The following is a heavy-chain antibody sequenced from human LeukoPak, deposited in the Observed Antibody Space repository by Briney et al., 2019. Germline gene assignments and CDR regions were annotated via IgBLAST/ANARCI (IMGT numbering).Heavy chain of an antibody. Sequence: KSSETLSLTCAVYGGSFSGYYWSWIRQPPGKGLEWIGEINHSGSTNYNPSLKSRVTISVDTSKNQFSLKLSSVTAADTAVYYCARRRYCSGGSCLAFDYWGQGTLVTVSS. CDR2: INHSGST. V-gene: IGHV4-34*01. J-gene: IGHJ4*02. CDR1: GGSFSGYY. D-gene: IGHD2-15*01. CDR3: ARRRYCSGGSCLAFDY.